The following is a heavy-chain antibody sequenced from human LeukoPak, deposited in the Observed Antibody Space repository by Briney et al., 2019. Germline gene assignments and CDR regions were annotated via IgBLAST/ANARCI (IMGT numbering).Heavy chain of an antibody. V-gene: IGHV3-64*02. J-gene: IGHJ4*02. Sequence: GGSLRLSCAASGFTFSTYAMHWARQAPGRGLEYVSAISSNGGSTFYADSVKGRFTISRDNSKNTLYLQMNSLRAEDTAVYYCARGYSYWVFFDYWGQGTLVTVSS. CDR1: GFTFSTYA. CDR2: ISSNGGST. D-gene: IGHD5-18*01. CDR3: ARGYSYWVFFDY.